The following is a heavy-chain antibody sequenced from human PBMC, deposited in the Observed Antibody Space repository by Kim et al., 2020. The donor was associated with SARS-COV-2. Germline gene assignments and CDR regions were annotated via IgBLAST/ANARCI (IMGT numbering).Heavy chain of an antibody. J-gene: IGHJ4*02. CDR3: TTTYYYGSGSYSLRY. CDR1: GFTFSNAW. Sequence: GGSLRLSCAASGFTFSNAWMSWVRQAPGKGLEWVGRIKSKTDGGTTDYAAPVKGRFTISRDDSKNTLYLQMNSLKTEDTAVYYCTTTYYYGSGSYSLRYWGQGTLVTVSS. V-gene: IGHV3-15*01. D-gene: IGHD3-10*01. CDR2: IKSKTDGGTT.